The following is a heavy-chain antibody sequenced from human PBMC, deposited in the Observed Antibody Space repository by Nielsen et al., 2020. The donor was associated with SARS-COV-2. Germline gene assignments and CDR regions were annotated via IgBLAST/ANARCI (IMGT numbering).Heavy chain of an antibody. Sequence: GGSLRLSCAASGFTFSDYYMSWTRQAPGKGLEWVSYISSSSSYTNYADSVKGRFTISRDNSKNTLYLQMNSLRAEDTAVYYCAKDLSVVAAAGPFDYWGQGTLVTVSS. CDR3: AKDLSVVAAAGPFDY. V-gene: IGHV3-11*06. CDR2: ISSSSSYT. J-gene: IGHJ4*02. D-gene: IGHD6-13*01. CDR1: GFTFSDYY.